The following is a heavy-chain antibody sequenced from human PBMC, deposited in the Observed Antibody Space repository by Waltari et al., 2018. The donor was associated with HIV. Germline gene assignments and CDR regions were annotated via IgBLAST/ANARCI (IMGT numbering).Heavy chain of an antibody. CDR3: ARQQYCSGGSCPYNWFDP. D-gene: IGHD2-15*01. V-gene: IGHV4-39*01. CDR1: GGSISTSSYY. Sequence: QLQLQESGPGLVKPSETLSLTCTVSGGSISTSSYYWAWIRQPPGKGMEWFGRIYYSGSTYYNPSLKSRVTIAVDTSKNQFSLKLSSVTAADTAVYYCARQQYCSGGSCPYNWFDPWGQGTLVTVSS. J-gene: IGHJ5*02. CDR2: IYYSGST.